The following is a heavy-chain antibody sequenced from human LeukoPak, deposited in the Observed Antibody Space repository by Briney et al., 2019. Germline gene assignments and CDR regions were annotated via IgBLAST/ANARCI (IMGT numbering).Heavy chain of an antibody. Sequence: GGSLRLSCAASGFTFSTYWMSWVRQAPGKGLEWVANIKQDGRDKYYVDSVKGRFSISRDNAKNSLYLQMNSLRAEDTAVFYCAGVRFSSSSGGLFDYWGQGTLVTVSS. D-gene: IGHD2-2*01. J-gene: IGHJ4*02. CDR3: AGVRFSSSSGGLFDY. CDR1: GFTFSTYW. CDR2: IKQDGRDK. V-gene: IGHV3-7*01.